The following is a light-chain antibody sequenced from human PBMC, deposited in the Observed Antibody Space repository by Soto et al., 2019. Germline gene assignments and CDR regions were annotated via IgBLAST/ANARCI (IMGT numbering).Light chain of an antibody. CDR2: SNN. V-gene: IGLV1-44*01. CDR3: ATWDDSLNGLI. J-gene: IGLJ2*01. CDR1: SSNIKTNG. Sequence: QSVLTQPPSASGTPGQRVTISCSGGSSNIKTNGVSWYQQVPGAAPKLLIYSNNQHLSGAPDRFTGSKSSTSASLAFAGLQSEDEATYHCATWDDSLNGLIFGGGTKLTVL.